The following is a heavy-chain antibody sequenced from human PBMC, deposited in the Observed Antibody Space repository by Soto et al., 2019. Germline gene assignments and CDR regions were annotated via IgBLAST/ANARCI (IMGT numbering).Heavy chain of an antibody. V-gene: IGHV1-2*02. D-gene: IGHD3-10*02. CDR1: GYTFTAYY. Sequence: QVQLVQSGAEVTEPGDSVRVSCEASGYTFTAYYINWVRQAPGQGLEWIGWINPKFGDTTHAQDFPGRVTMTRDMSISTVYMELRSLPSDDTAIYYCARNRDYYYGRGSGNGHGVWCQGNTVTVFS. J-gene: IGHJ6*02. CDR3: ARNRDYYYGRGSGNGHGV. CDR2: INPKFGDT.